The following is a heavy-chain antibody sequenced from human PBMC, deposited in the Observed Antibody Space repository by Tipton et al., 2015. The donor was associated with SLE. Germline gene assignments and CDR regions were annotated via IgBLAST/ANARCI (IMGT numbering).Heavy chain of an antibody. CDR1: GGSISSHY. Sequence: TLSLTCTVSGGSISSHYWSWIRQPPGKGLEWIGYIYYSGSTYYNPSLKSRVTISVDRSKNQFSLKLSSVTAADTAVYYCARGIVVVPDNWFDPWGQGTLVTVSS. CDR2: IYYSGST. D-gene: IGHD2-2*01. J-gene: IGHJ5*02. V-gene: IGHV4-59*11. CDR3: ARGIVVVPDNWFDP.